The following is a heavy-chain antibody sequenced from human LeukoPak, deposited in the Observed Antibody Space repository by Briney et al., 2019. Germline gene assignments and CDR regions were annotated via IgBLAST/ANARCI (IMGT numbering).Heavy chain of an antibody. V-gene: IGHV3-23*01. D-gene: IGHD3-10*01. Sequence: GGSLRLSCAASGFTFSSYAMSWVRQAPGKGLEWVSAISGSGGSTYYADSVKGRFPIPRDNSKNTLYLQMNSLRAEDTAVYYCAKLWFGESFDYWGQGTLVTVSS. CDR2: ISGSGGST. CDR1: GFTFSSYA. J-gene: IGHJ4*02. CDR3: AKLWFGESFDY.